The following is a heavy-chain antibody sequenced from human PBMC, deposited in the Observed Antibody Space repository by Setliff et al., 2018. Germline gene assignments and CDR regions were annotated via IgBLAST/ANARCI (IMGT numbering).Heavy chain of an antibody. Sequence: ASVKVSCKASGYSFGNYGMSWVRQATGQGLEWMGWMNPNSGNTGYAQKFQGRVTITRNTSISTAYMELSSLRSEDTAVYYCARVESRYSSSWYFFDYWGQGTLVTVSS. D-gene: IGHD6-13*01. V-gene: IGHV1-8*03. CDR1: GYSFGNYG. CDR2: MNPNSGNT. CDR3: ARVESRYSSSWYFFDY. J-gene: IGHJ4*02.